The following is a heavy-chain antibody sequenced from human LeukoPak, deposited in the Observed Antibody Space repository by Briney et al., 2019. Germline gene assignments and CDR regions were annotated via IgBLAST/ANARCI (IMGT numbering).Heavy chain of an antibody. CDR2: IYHSGST. D-gene: IGHD3-22*01. J-gene: IGHJ4*02. Sequence: SETLSLTCAVSGGSISSSNWWSWVRQPPGKGLEWIGEIYHSGSTNYNPSLKSRVTISVDKSKNQFSLKLSSVTAADTAVYYCARFGGYDSSGYYFDYWGQGTLVTVSS. CDR1: GGSISSSNW. CDR3: ARFGGYDSSGYYFDY. V-gene: IGHV4-4*02.